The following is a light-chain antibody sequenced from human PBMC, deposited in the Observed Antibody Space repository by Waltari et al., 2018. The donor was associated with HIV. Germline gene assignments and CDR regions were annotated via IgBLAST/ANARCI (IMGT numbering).Light chain of an antibody. CDR1: QSVLHSSNHKNY. CDR3: QQFYTTPHT. CDR2: WTS. V-gene: IGKV4-1*01. J-gene: IGKJ2*01. Sequence: DIVMTQTPDSLAVSLGERANITCTSSQSVLHSSNHKNYLAWYHQKPRQPPRLLIYWTSSRGSGVPDRFSASGSGTDFTLTISSLQSEDVAVYYCQQFYTTPHTFGQGTKLEI.